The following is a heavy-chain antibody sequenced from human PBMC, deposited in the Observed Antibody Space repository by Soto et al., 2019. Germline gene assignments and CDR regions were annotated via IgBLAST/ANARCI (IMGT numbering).Heavy chain of an antibody. CDR3: ARDQGTINYYYYGVDV. CDR2: IYYSGST. Sequence: PSETLSLTCTVSGGSISSSSYYWGWIRQPPGKGLEWIGYIYYSGSTNYNPSLKSRVTISVDTSKNQFSLKLSSVTAADTAVYFCARDQGTINYYYYGVDVWGQGTTVT. CDR1: GGSISSSSYY. V-gene: IGHV4-61*01. J-gene: IGHJ6*02. D-gene: IGHD3-10*01.